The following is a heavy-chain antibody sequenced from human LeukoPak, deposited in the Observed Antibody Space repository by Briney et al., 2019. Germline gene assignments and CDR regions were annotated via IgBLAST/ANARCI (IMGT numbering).Heavy chain of an antibody. CDR3: AKEIVGAPGDS. CDR1: GFTFSSYA. Sequence: GGSLRLSCAASGFTFSSYAMSWVRQAPGKGLEWVSAISGSGGSTYYADSVKGRFTISRDNSKNTLYLQMTGLRADDTAIYYCAKEIVGAPGDSWGQGTLVTISS. CDR2: ISGSGGST. D-gene: IGHD1-26*01. V-gene: IGHV3-23*01. J-gene: IGHJ4*02.